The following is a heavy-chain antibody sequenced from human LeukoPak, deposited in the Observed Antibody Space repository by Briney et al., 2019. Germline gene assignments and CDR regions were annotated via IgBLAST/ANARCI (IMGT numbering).Heavy chain of an antibody. CDR2: IYSGGST. CDR3: ASSEQVPYYYGMDV. V-gene: IGHV3-66*02. J-gene: IGHJ6*02. D-gene: IGHD1-26*01. Sequence: PGGSLRLSCAASGFTVSSNYMSWVRQAPGKGLEWVSVIYSGGSTYYADSVKGRFTISRDNSKNTLYLQMNSLRAEDTAVYYCASSEQVPYYYGMDVWGQGTTVTVS. CDR1: GFTVSSNY.